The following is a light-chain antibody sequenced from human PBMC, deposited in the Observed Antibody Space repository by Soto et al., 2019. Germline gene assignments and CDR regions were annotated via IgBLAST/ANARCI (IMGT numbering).Light chain of an antibody. CDR3: QQSYSTLPIT. CDR2: AAS. CDR1: QSISSY. V-gene: IGKV1-39*01. J-gene: IGKJ5*01. Sequence: DIQITQSPSSLSSSVLERFTITCRASQSISSYLNWYQQKPGKAPKLLIYAASSLQSGVPSRFSGSGSGTDFTLTISSLQPEDFATYYCQQSYSTLPITFGQGTRLEIK.